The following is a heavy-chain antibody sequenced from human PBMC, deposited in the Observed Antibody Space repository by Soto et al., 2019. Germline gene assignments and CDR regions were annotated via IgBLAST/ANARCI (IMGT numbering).Heavy chain of an antibody. CDR3: ARDRGDSGYDYLDY. CDR2: IKQDGSEK. D-gene: IGHD5-12*01. V-gene: IGHV3-7*03. J-gene: IGHJ4*02. Sequence: EVQLVESGGGLVQPGGSLRLSCAASGFTFSSYWMSWVRQAPGKGLEWVANIKQDGSEKYYVDSVKGRFTISRDNAKNQLYLQMNRLRAEDTAVYYCARDRGDSGYDYLDYWGQGTLVTVSS. CDR1: GFTFSSYW.